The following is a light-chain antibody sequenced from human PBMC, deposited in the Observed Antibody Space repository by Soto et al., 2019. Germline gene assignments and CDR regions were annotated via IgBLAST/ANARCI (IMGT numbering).Light chain of an antibody. J-gene: IGKJ1*01. CDR3: QQYNTPPT. V-gene: IGKV3D-15*01. CDR2: GAT. Sequence: EIVFTQSPGTRSLSPGERATLSCRASQSINSDLAWYQRKPGQAPRLLIYGATTRATGISIRCGGSWSRKEFTLTISSLPSEYVAYYYYQQYNTPPTFGQGTQVDIK. CDR1: QSINSD.